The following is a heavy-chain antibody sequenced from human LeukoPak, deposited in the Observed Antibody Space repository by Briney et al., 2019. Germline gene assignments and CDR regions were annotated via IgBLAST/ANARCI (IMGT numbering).Heavy chain of an antibody. J-gene: IGHJ5*02. D-gene: IGHD6-13*01. CDR1: GFTFSSYA. CDR3: AKDPYSSRRRSLNLLWFDP. V-gene: IGHV3-23*01. CDR2: ISGSGGST. Sequence: GGSLRLSCAASGFTFSSYAMSWVRQAPGKGLEWVSAISGSGGSTYYADSVKGRFTISRDNSKNTLYLQMNSLRAEDTAVYYCAKDPYSSRRRSLNLLWFDPWGQGTLVTVSS.